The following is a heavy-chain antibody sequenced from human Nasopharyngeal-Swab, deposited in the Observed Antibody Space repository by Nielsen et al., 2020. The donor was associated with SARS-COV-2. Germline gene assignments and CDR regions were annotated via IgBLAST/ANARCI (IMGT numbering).Heavy chain of an antibody. CDR2: VNSGGST. V-gene: IGHV3-53*01. J-gene: IGHJ3*01. CDR3: ASPVFGVVSCAFDL. CDR1: GIFVSGNY. D-gene: IGHD3-3*01. Sequence: GESLKISCAASGIFVSGNYMNWVRQAPGMGLEWVSVVNSGGSTFYADSVKGRFTISRDNSKNTLYLQMNNLRPEDTAMYYCASPVFGVVSCAFDLWGQGTMVTVSS.